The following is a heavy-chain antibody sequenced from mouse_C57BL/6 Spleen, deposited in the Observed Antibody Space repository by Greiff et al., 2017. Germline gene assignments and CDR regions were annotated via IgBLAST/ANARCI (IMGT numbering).Heavy chain of an antibody. CDR1: GFTFSSYT. V-gene: IGHV5-9*01. J-gene: IGHJ1*03. CDR2: ISGGGGNT. CDR3: ARPVAGGYWYFDV. Sequence: EVKLVESGGGLVKPGGSLKLSCAASGFTFSSYTMSWVRQTPEKRLEWVATISGGGGNTYYPDRVKGRFTISRDNAKNTLYLQMSSLRSADTALYYWARPVAGGYWYFDVWGTGTTVTVAS. D-gene: IGHD1-1*01.